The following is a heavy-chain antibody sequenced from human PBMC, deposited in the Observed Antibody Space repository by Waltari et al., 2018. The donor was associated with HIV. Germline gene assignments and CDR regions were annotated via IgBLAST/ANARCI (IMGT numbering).Heavy chain of an antibody. V-gene: IGHV3-15*01. Sequence: EVQLVESGGGLVKPGGSLRLSCAAAGLSFSDVWMIWVRQAPGKGLEWVDRIKNNANGGAVDYGALVKGRFTISRDDSKSMVYLQMNNLEADDTAVYFCTSWQGGSFWGQGTLVTVSS. CDR1: GLSFSDVW. J-gene: IGHJ4*02. CDR3: TSWQGGSF. D-gene: IGHD5-12*01. CDR2: IKNNANGGAV.